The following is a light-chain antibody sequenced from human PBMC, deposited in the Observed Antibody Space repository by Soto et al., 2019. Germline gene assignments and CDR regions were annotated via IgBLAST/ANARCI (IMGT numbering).Light chain of an antibody. Sequence: DFQMTQSPSTLSASVGDRVTITCRASQNIRSRLAWFQQKPGKAPKLLIYDASSLESGVPQRFSGSGSGTEFTLTISSLQTDDFATYYCQQSNTFWTFGQGTKVDIK. CDR2: DAS. J-gene: IGKJ1*01. CDR1: QNIRSR. V-gene: IGKV1-5*01. CDR3: QQSNTFWT.